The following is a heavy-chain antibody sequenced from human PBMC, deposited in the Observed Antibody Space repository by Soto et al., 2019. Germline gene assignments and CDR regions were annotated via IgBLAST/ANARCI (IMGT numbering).Heavy chain of an antibody. J-gene: IGHJ4*02. CDR3: VRDLGIGGFADY. V-gene: IGHV3-74*01. D-gene: IGHD2-15*01. CDR2: INPDGSTT. Sequence: LRLSCVASGFTFSNYWMHWVRQAPGQGLVWVSRINPDGSTTLYADSVKGRFTISRDNAKDTLNLQMNNLRAGDTAVYYCVRDLGIGGFADYWGQGILVTVSS. CDR1: GFTFSNYW.